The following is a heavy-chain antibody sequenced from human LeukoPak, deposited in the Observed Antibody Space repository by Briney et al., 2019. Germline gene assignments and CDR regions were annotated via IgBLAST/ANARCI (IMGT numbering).Heavy chain of an antibody. Sequence: GSLRLSCAASGFTFSSYAMSWVRQAPGKGLEWIGEINHSGSTNYNPSLKSRVTISVDTSKNQFSLKLSSVTAADTAVYYCARGGARWLQFYWFDPWGQGTLVTVSS. CDR2: INHSGST. J-gene: IGHJ5*02. D-gene: IGHD5-24*01. CDR3: ARGGARWLQFYWFDP. CDR1: GFTFSSYA. V-gene: IGHV4-34*01.